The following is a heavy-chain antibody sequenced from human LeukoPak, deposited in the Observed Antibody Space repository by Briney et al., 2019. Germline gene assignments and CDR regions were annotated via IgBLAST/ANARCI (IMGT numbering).Heavy chain of an antibody. CDR2: ISGYNGNT. V-gene: IGHV1-18*04. D-gene: IGHD3-10*01. J-gene: IGHJ4*02. CDR1: GYTFTGYY. Sequence: ASVKVSCKASGYTFTGYYMHWVRQAPGQGLEWMGWISGYNGNTNYAQNLQGRVTMTRETSTSTFYMELSSLRSEDTAVYYCAIYSSGSYYNAYWGQGTLVTVSS. CDR3: AIYSSGSYYNAY.